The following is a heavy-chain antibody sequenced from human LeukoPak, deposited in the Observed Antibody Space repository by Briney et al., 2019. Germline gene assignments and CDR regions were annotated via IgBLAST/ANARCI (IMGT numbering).Heavy chain of an antibody. CDR2: IKQDGSEK. D-gene: IGHD6-19*01. J-gene: IGHJ6*03. Sequence: PGGSLRLSCAASGFTFSSYWMSWVRQAPGKGLEWVANIKQDGSEKYYVDSVKGRFTISRDNAKNSLYLQMNSLRAEDTAVYYCARAREQWLAYYYCYYMDVWGKGTTVTVSS. CDR3: ARAREQWLAYYYCYYMDV. CDR1: GFTFSSYW. V-gene: IGHV3-7*01.